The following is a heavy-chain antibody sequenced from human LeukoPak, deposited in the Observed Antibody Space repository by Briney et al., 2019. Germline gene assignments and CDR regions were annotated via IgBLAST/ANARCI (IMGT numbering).Heavy chain of an antibody. CDR1: GGSISNYY. Sequence: SETLSLTCTVSGGSISNYYWSWIRQPPGKGLEWIGEINHSGSTNYNPSLKSRVTISVDTSKNQFSLKLSSVTAADTAVYYCATYGADYWGQGTLVTVSS. D-gene: IGHD4-17*01. V-gene: IGHV4-34*01. J-gene: IGHJ4*02. CDR2: INHSGST. CDR3: ATYGADY.